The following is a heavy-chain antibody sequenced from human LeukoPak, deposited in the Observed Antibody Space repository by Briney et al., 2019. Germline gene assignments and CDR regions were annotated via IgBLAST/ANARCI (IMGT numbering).Heavy chain of an antibody. J-gene: IGHJ5*02. V-gene: IGHV4-59*08. D-gene: IGHD3-22*01. CDR2: IYSSGSA. Sequence: SETLSLTCTVSGASINNNFWTWIRQPPGKGLEWIGYIYSSGSANYNPSLKSRVTISGDTSKNQISLKLTSVTAADTAVYFCARHRDYYDTWGQGTLVTASS. CDR3: ARHRDYYDT. CDR1: GASINNNF.